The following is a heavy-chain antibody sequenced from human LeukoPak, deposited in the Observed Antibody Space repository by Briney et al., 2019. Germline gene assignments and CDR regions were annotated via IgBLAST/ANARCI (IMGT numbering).Heavy chain of an antibody. Sequence: PSETLSLTCTLSGGSISSYYWSWIRQPPGKGLEWIGYISYSGSTDYNPSLKSRVTISLDTSKNQFSLRLSSVTAADTAVYYCARETRLHSGSYSNDAFDIWGKGTMVTVSS. CDR1: GGSISSYY. J-gene: IGHJ3*02. CDR3: ARETRLHSGSYSNDAFDI. D-gene: IGHD1-26*01. V-gene: IGHV4-59*01. CDR2: ISYSGST.